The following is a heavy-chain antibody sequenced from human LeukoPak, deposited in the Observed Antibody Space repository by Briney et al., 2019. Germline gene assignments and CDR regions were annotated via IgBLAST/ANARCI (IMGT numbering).Heavy chain of an antibody. D-gene: IGHD2-2*01. CDR2: LIPVFETP. V-gene: IGHV1-69*13. CDR1: GYSFISYD. Sequence: GASVKVSCKASGYSFISYDINWVRQAPGQGLEWMGGLIPVFETPNYAQKFQGRVTITADESTSTVSMELGSLRSEDTAVYYCARDRFGRSNSYIFDNWGQGTLVTVS. CDR3: ARDRFGRSNSYIFDN. J-gene: IGHJ4*02.